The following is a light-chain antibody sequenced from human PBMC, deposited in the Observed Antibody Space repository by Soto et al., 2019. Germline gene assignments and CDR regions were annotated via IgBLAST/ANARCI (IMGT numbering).Light chain of an antibody. CDR3: QQYNIWPPIT. CDR2: GAS. CDR1: QSVTTN. V-gene: IGKV3-15*01. Sequence: EIVMTQSPATLSVSPGDRVTLSCRASQSVTTNLAWYQQKPGQAPRLLIYGASTRAPRIPARFSGSGSVTEFTLTICSLQSEDFAVYYCQQYNIWPPITFGQGTRLEIK. J-gene: IGKJ5*01.